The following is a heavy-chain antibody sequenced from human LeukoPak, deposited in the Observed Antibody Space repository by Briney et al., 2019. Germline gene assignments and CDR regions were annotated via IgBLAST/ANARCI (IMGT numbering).Heavy chain of an antibody. CDR1: GGSFSGYY. D-gene: IGHD3-22*01. CDR2: INHSGST. CDR3: ARGSAYYYDSSGFM. J-gene: IGHJ4*02. V-gene: IGHV4-34*01. Sequence: KASETLSLTCAVYGGSFSGYYWSWIRQPPGKGLEWIGEINHSGSTNYNPSLKSRVTISVDTSKNQFSLKLSSVTAADTAVYYCARGSAYYYDSSGFMWGQGTLVTVSS.